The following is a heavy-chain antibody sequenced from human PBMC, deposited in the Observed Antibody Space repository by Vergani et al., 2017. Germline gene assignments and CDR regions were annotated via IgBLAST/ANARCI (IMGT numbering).Heavy chain of an antibody. CDR1: GFTFSSYA. D-gene: IGHD3-10*01. J-gene: IGHJ5*01. V-gene: IGHV3-30-3*01. CDR3: ARGSEGYSGANDS. CDR2: ISYDGSNK. Sequence: QVQLVESGGGVVQPGRSLRLSCAASGFTFSSYAMHWVRQAPGKGLEWVAVISYDGSNKYYADSVKGRFTISRDNSKNTLYLQMNSLRAEDTAVYYCARGSEGYSGANDSWGHGILVTVSS.